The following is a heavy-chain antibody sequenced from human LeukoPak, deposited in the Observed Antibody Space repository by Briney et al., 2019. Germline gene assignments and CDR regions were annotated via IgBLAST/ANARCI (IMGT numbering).Heavy chain of an antibody. D-gene: IGHD5-12*01. Sequence: SETLSLTCTASGGSISLHFLTWIRQPAGKGLEWIGRIYSSGSTNYNLSLKSRVAMAIDTSKSQFSLKVTSVSAADTAVYYCARKLPGYSGYDYVIDYWGQGTLVTVSS. CDR3: ARKLPGYSGYDYVIDY. CDR2: IYSSGST. J-gene: IGHJ4*02. V-gene: IGHV4-4*07. CDR1: GGSISLHF.